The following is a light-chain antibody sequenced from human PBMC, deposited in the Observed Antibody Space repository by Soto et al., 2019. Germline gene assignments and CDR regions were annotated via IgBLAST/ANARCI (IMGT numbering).Light chain of an antibody. CDR1: NSDFGSYNV. Sequence: QSVLTQPDSVSGSPGQSITISCTGTNSDFGSYNVVSWYQQHPGKAPKLIIYEGTTRPSGVWNRFSGSNSGNRASLTISGLQAEDEADYHCRSYGGSEFVLFGGGTKLTVL. CDR2: EGT. J-gene: IGLJ2*01. CDR3: RSYGGSEFVL. V-gene: IGLV2-23*01.